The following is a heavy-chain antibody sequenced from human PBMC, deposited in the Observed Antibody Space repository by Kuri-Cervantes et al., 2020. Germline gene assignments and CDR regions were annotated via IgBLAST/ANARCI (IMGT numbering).Heavy chain of an antibody. CDR1: GGSFSGYY. CDR2: INHSGST. D-gene: IGHD3-3*01. V-gene: IGHV4-34*01. CDR3: ARGGRRMTIFGVFTGGDYYYMDI. Sequence: SETLSLTCAVYGGSFSGYYWSWIRQPPGKGLEWIGEINHSGSTNYNPSLRSRLTISLDTSKNQFSLNLRSVTAADTALYFCARGGRRMTIFGVFTGGDYYYMDIWGRGTTVTVSS. J-gene: IGHJ6*03.